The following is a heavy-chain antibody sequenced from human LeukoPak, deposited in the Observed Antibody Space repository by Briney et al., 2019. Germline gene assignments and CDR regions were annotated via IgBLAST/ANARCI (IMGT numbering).Heavy chain of an antibody. J-gene: IGHJ6*02. Sequence: QSGGSLRLSCAASGFTVSSNYMSWVRQAPGKGLEWVSAIYSGGTTYYADSVKGRFTISRDTSKNTLYLQMNSLRAEDTAVYYCARDPVGAIGYGMDVWGQGTTVTVSS. CDR3: ARDPVGAIGYGMDV. D-gene: IGHD1-26*01. CDR2: IYSGGTT. CDR1: GFTVSSNY. V-gene: IGHV3-66*01.